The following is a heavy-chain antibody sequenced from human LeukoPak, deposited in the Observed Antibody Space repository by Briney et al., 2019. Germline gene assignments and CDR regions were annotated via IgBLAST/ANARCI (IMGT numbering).Heavy chain of an antibody. Sequence: QPGGSLRLSCAASGLHFSGTAMSWVRLAPGKGLQWVASMCGSAGCTYYEDSVRGRFTISRDNSKNILYLQMNSLRAEDTAIYYCARDRPNYHESNGHYYNRDGDHWGQGTLVTVSS. J-gene: IGHJ5*02. D-gene: IGHD3-10*01. CDR2: MCGSAGCT. CDR1: GLHFSGTA. V-gene: IGHV3-23*01. CDR3: ARDRPNYHESNGHYYNRDGDH.